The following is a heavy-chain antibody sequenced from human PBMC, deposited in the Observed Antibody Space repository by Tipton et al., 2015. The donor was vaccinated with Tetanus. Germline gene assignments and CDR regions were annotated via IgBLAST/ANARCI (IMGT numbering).Heavy chain of an antibody. D-gene: IGHD1-26*01. CDR2: IWYGEPNI. CDR3: ARWLEGSIAELDY. CDR1: GFTFSSYG. J-gene: IGHJ4*02. Sequence: SLRLSCAASGFTFSSYGMHWVRQTPGKGLEWVAVIWYGEPNIYYADSVKGRFTSSRDNSKNIHYLEMSSLRAEDTAVYYCARWLEGSIAELDYWGQGTLVAVSS. V-gene: IGHV3-33*01.